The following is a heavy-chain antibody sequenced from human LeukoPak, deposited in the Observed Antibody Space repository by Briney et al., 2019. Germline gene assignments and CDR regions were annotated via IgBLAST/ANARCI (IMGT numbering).Heavy chain of an antibody. D-gene: IGHD1-26*01. CDR2: IYHSGST. V-gene: IGHV4-4*02. CDR1: GGSISSSNW. J-gene: IGHJ4*02. Sequence: SETLSLTCAVSGGSISSSNWWSWVRQPPGKGLEWIGEIYHSGSTNYNPSLKSRVTISVDTSKNQFSLKLSSVTAADTAVYYCARSAYSGSYGYWGQGTLVTVSS. CDR3: ARSAYSGSYGY.